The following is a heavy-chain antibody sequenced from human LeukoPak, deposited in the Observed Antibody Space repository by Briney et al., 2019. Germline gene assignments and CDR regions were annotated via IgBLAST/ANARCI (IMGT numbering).Heavy chain of an antibody. D-gene: IGHD1-26*01. CDR3: ARENSGSYREFDY. Sequence: SETLSLTCTVSGGSISSYYWTWIRQPAGKGLEWIGRIYPSGSTNYNPSLKSRVTMSVDTPKNQFSLKLSSVTAADTAVYYCARENSGSYREFDYWGQGTLVTVSS. CDR1: GGSISSYY. J-gene: IGHJ4*02. CDR2: IYPSGST. V-gene: IGHV4-4*07.